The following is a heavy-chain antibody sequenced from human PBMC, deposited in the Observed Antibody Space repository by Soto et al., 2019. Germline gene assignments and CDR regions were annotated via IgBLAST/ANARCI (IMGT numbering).Heavy chain of an antibody. D-gene: IGHD1-1*01. V-gene: IGHV3-21*01. CDR1: GFTFSSSD. CDR3: ARRTVTTDHHFDY. Sequence: EVQVVESGGGLVKPGGSLRLSCAASGFTFSSSDMNWVRQAPGKGLEWVSSIDTGTRHVYYADSVRGRFTLSRDDAKNSLYLQMNSLRVEATALYYCARRTVTTDHHFDYWGQGTLVTVSS. CDR2: IDTGTRHV. J-gene: IGHJ4*02.